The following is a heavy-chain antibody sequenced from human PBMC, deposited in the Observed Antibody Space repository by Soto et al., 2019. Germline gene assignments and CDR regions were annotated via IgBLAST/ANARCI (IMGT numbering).Heavy chain of an antibody. CDR1: GYTFSSYA. V-gene: IGHV3-23*01. CDR3: AKHLGSTVGACPPGFKYYFDY. J-gene: IGHJ4*02. D-gene: IGHD4-4*01. CDR2: IIGSGGST. Sequence: GGSLRLSCAASGYTFSSYAMSWVRQAPGKGLEWVSAIIGSGGSTYYADSVKGRFTISRDNSKNTLYLQMNSLRAEDTALYYCAKHLGSTVGACPPGFKYYFDYLGQGTLVTVSS.